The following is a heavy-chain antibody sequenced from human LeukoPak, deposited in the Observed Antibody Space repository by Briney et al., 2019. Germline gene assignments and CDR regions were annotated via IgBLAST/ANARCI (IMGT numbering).Heavy chain of an antibody. CDR3: ARAPEVLGDFWSGYYTIDY. D-gene: IGHD3-3*01. CDR1: GFTFSSYS. CDR2: ISSSSYI. V-gene: IGHV3-21*01. J-gene: IGHJ4*02. Sequence: PGGSLRFSCAASGFTFSSYSMNWVRQAPGKGLEWVSSISSSSYIYYADSVKGRFTISRDNAKNSLYLQMNSLRAEDTAVYYCARAPEVLGDFWSGYYTIDYWGQGTLVTVSS.